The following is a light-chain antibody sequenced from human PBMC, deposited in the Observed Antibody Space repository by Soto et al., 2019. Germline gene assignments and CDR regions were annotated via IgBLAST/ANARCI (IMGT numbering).Light chain of an antibody. J-gene: IGLJ1*01. Sequence: QSALTQPASVSGSHGQSITIPCTGTSSDVGGYNYVSWYQQHPGKAPKLIIFDVSNRPSGVSDRFSGSKSGNTASLTISGLQAEDEADYYCSSYTSGTTLYVFGTGTKVTVL. V-gene: IGLV2-14*01. CDR1: SSDVGGYNY. CDR3: SSYTSGTTLYV. CDR2: DVS.